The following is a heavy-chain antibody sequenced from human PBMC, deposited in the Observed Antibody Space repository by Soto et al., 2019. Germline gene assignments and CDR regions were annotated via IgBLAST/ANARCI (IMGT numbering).Heavy chain of an antibody. V-gene: IGHV3-21*01. J-gene: IGHJ4*02. CDR1: GFTFSSYS. D-gene: IGHD6-6*01. CDR3: AREISGSSSWGVDY. CDR2: ISSSSSYI. Sequence: EVQLVESGGGLVKPGGSLRLSCAASGFTFSSYSMNWVRQAPGKGLEWVSSISSSSSYIYYADSVKGRFTISRDNAKNSLYLQMNSLSAEDTAVYYCAREISGSSSWGVDYWGQGTLVTVSS.